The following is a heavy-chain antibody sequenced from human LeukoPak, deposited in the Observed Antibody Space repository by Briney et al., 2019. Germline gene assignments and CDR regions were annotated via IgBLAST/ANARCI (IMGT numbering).Heavy chain of an antibody. CDR2: IYPGDSDT. D-gene: IGHD2-2*01. J-gene: IGHJ4*02. CDR1: GYNFTNYW. V-gene: IGHV5-51*01. CDR3: ARRDHTRFCSSNSCSFFDY. Sequence: GESLKISCKGYGYNFTNYWIGWVRQMPGKGLEWMEFIYPGDSDTRYRPSFQGQVTISADKSISTAYLQWSSLEASDTAMYYCARRDHTRFCSSNSCSFFDYWGQGTLVTVSS.